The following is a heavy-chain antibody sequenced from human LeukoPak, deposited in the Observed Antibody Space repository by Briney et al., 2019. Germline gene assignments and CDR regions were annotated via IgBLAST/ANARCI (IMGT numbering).Heavy chain of an antibody. CDR3: ARQLGYCSSTSCYADKVDY. CDR2: IYYSGST. Sequence: PSETLSLTCTVSGGSISSSSYYWGWIRQPPGKGLEWIGSIYYSGSTYYNPSLKSRVTISVDTSRNQFSLKLSSVTAADTAVYYCARQLGYCSSTSCYADKVDYWGQGTLVTVSS. V-gene: IGHV4-39*01. D-gene: IGHD2-2*01. J-gene: IGHJ4*02. CDR1: GGSISSSSYY.